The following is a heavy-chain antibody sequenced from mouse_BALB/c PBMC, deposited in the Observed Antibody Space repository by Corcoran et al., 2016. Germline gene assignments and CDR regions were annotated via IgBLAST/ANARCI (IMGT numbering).Heavy chain of an antibody. CDR3: ARDYDYDDAKDY. Sequence: EVQLQQSGAELVKPGASVKLSCTASGFNIKDTYMHWVKQRPEQGLEWIGRIDPANGNTKYDPKFQGKATITADTSSNTAYLQLSGLTSEDTAVYYCARDYDYDDAKDYWGQGTSVTVSS. CDR2: IDPANGNT. J-gene: IGHJ4*01. CDR1: GFNIKDTY. V-gene: IGHV14-3*02. D-gene: IGHD2-4*01.